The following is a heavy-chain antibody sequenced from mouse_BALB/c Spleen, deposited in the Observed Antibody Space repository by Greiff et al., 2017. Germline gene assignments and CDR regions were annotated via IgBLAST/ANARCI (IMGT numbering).Heavy chain of an antibody. CDR3: ARSASSPFAY. D-gene: IGHD1-1*01. V-gene: IGHV1-54*01. CDR1: GYAFTNYL. J-gene: IGHJ3*01. Sequence: VQLQESGAELVRPGTSVKVSCKASGYAFTNYLIEWVKQRPGQGLEWIGVINPGSGGTNYNEKFKGKATLTADKSSSTAYMQLSSLTSDDSAVYFCARSASSPFAYWGQGTLVSVSA. CDR2: INPGSGGT.